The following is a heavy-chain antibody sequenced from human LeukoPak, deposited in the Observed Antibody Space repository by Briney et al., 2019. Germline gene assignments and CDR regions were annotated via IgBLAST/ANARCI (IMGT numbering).Heavy chain of an antibody. CDR1: GFTLSSYW. D-gene: IGHD3-3*02. J-gene: IGHJ4*02. Sequence: GGSLRLSCAASGFTLSSYWMSWVRQAPGKGLEWLSALGGEQSGSWTKSADSVKGRFTISRDNSENTLYMQMDSLTVEDTAVYYCARAGVISGWDSWGQGVLVTVSS. CDR3: ARAGVISGWDS. CDR2: LGGEQSGSWT. V-gene: IGHV3-23*01.